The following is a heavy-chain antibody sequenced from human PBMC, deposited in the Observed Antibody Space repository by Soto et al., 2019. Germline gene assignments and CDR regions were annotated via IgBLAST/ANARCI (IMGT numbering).Heavy chain of an antibody. Sequence: ESGGGVVQPGRSLRLSCAASGFTFSSYGMHWVRQAPGKGLEWVAVIWYDGSNKYYADSVKGRFTISRDNSKNTLYLQMNSLRAEDTAVYYCARPRSYRRRYDAFDIWGQGTMVTVSS. D-gene: IGHD1-26*01. V-gene: IGHV3-33*01. CDR3: ARPRSYRRRYDAFDI. J-gene: IGHJ3*02. CDR1: GFTFSSYG. CDR2: IWYDGSNK.